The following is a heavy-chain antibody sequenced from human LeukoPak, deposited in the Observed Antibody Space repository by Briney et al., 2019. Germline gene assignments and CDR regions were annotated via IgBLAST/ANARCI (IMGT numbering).Heavy chain of an antibody. Sequence: SVKVSCKASGGTFSSYAISWVRQAPGQGLEWMGRIIPIFGTANYAQKFQGRVTITADKSTSTAYMELSSLRSEDTAVYYCARDKLRFLELALNWFDPWGQGTLVTVSS. D-gene: IGHD3-3*01. CDR1: GGTFSSYA. CDR3: ARDKLRFLELALNWFDP. V-gene: IGHV1-69*06. CDR2: IIPIFGTA. J-gene: IGHJ5*02.